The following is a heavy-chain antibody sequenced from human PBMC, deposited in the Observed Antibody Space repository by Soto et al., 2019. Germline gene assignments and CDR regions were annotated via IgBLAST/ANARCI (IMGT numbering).Heavy chain of an antibody. CDR2: IFHDGNT. CDR3: ARHEGWTGPDQ. Sequence: KPSVTLSLTCAVSGASIGSGGWWSWVRQPPGKGLEWIAEIFHDGNTNYSPSLKSRVTISVDKSQNQFSLNVYSVTAADTAVYYCARHEGWTGPDQWGQGTLVTVSS. D-gene: IGHD2-8*02. J-gene: IGHJ5*02. CDR1: GASIGSGGW. V-gene: IGHV4-4*02.